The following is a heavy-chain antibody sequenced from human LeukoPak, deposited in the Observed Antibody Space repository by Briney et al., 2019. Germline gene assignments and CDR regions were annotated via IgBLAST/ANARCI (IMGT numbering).Heavy chain of an antibody. Sequence: KAGGSLRLSCAASGFTFSSYSMNWVRQAPGKGLEWVSSISSSSSYIYYADSVKGRFTISRDNSKNTLYLQMNSLRAEDTAVYYCAKDQVDSGSYTSGIPPLVGDAFDIWGQGTMVTVSS. D-gene: IGHD1-26*01. CDR1: GFTFSSYS. J-gene: IGHJ3*02. V-gene: IGHV3-21*04. CDR2: ISSSSSYI. CDR3: AKDQVDSGSYTSGIPPLVGDAFDI.